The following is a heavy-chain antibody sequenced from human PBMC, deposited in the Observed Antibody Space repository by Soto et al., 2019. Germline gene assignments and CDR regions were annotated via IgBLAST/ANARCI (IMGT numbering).Heavy chain of an antibody. Sequence: PSETLSLTCTVSGASISGFYWSWIRESAGKGLEWIGRIYATGTTDYNPSLKSRVMMSVDTSKKQFSLKLRSVTAADTAVYYCVRDGTKTLRDWFDPSG. V-gene: IGHV4-4*07. CDR1: GASISGFY. D-gene: IGHD1-1*01. CDR3: VRDGTKTLRDWFDP. J-gene: IGHJ5*02. CDR2: IYATGTT.